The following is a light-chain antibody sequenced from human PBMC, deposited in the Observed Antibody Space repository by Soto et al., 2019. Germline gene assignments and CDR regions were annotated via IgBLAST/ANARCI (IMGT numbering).Light chain of an antibody. CDR3: SSYTSSSTRV. J-gene: IGLJ3*02. V-gene: IGLV2-14*01. CDR1: SSDVVGYNY. CDR2: EVS. Sequence: QSALTQPASVSGSPGQSITISCTGTSSDVVGYNYVSWYQQHPGKAPKLMIYEVSNRPSGVSNRFAGSKSGNTASLTISGLKAEDEEDYYCSSYTSSSTRVFGGGTKLTVL.